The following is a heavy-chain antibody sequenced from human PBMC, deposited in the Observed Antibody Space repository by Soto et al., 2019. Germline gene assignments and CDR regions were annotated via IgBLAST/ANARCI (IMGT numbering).Heavy chain of an antibody. D-gene: IGHD3-3*01. CDR3: ARDPYDFWSGHYYYYYMDV. Sequence: GGSLRLSCAASGFTFSSYWMSWVRQAPGKGLEWVANIKQDGSEKYYVDSVKGRFTISRDNAKNSLYLQMNSLRAEDTAVYYCARDPYDFWSGHYYYYYMDVWGKGTTVTVSS. J-gene: IGHJ6*03. V-gene: IGHV3-7*01. CDR1: GFTFSSYW. CDR2: IKQDGSEK.